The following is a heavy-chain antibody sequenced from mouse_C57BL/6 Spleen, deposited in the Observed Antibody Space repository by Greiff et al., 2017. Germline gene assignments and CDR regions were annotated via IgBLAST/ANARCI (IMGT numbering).Heavy chain of an antibody. CDR1: GYTFTSYW. V-gene: IGHV1-64*01. D-gene: IGHD2-4*01. J-gene: IGHJ4*01. CDR2: IHPNSGST. CDR3: ARSYYDYSAYAMDY. Sequence: QVQLQQSGAELVKPGASVKLSCKASGYTFTSYWMHWVKQRPGQGLEWIGMIHPNSGSTNYNEKFKSKATLTVDKSSSTAYMQLSSLTSEDSAVYYCARSYYDYSAYAMDYWGQGTSVTVSS.